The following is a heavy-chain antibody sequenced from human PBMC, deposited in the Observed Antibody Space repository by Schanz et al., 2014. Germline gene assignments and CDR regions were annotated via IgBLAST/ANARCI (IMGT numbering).Heavy chain of an antibody. J-gene: IGHJ4*02. V-gene: IGHV4-4*07. CDR1: GGSISSEY. Sequence: QVQLQESGPALVKPSETLSLTCTVSGGSISSEYWSWIRQPAGKGLEWIGRIYNSGKTNYNPSLESRVSMSVDTSKKQLSLKLRSVSAADTAVYYCAGICRDDCSVVEAWGQGTRVTVSS. D-gene: IGHD2-21*01. CDR3: AGICRDDCSVVEA. CDR2: IYNSGKT.